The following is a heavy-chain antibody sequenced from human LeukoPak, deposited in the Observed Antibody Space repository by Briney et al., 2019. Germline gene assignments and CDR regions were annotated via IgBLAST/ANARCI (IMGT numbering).Heavy chain of an antibody. CDR2: LAHDGIIK. J-gene: IGHJ4*02. CDR3: AKDVRAEGHRYFDY. CDR1: GFTFSSYE. Sequence: GGSLRLSCAASGFTFSSYEMSWVRQAPGKGLEWVAFLAHDGIIKYFGASVMGRFTVSRDTSKNTVYLQMNTLRLEDTAVYYCAKDVRAEGHRYFDYWGQGTLVTVSS. V-gene: IGHV3-30*02. D-gene: IGHD3-10*02.